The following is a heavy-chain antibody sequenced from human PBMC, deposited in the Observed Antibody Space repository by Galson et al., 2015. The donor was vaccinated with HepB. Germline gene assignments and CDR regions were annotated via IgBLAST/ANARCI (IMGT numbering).Heavy chain of an antibody. V-gene: IGHV2-5*01. CDR1: GVSLSTGEVG. Sequence: PALVKPTQTLTLTCSFSGVSLSTGEVGVGWVRQAPGKALECIAIIYWNDEERYSPSLRSRLTITKDTSRNQVVLTMTDMYPVDTATYHCAHRISLSSGGYFDYWGQGTPVTVSS. CDR2: IYWNDEE. D-gene: IGHD3-3*02. J-gene: IGHJ4*02. CDR3: AHRISLSSGGYFDY.